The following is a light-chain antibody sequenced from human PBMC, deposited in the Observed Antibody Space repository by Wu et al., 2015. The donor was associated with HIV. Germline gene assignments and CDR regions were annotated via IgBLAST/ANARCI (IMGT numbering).Light chain of an antibody. J-gene: IGKJ1*01. V-gene: IGKV3-20*01. CDR3: QQYDSSWT. CDR2: GAS. Sequence: EIVLTQSPGTLSLFPGERATLSCRASQSVSSSFLGWYQQKRGQAPRLLIYGASSRATGIPDRFSGSGSGTDFTLTISRLEPEDFAVYYCQQYDSSWTFGQGTKVEIK. CDR1: QSVSSSF.